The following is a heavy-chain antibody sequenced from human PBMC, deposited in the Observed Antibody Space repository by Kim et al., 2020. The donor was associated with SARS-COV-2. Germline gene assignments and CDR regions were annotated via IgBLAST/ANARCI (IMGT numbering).Heavy chain of an antibody. J-gene: IGHJ6*02. CDR3: ARDRQEYTSRWYPDGMDV. D-gene: IGHD6-13*01. V-gene: IGHV4-31*02. Sequence: LKSRISISLDTSKNQFSLKLTSVTAADTAVYYCARDRQEYTSRWYPDGMDVWGQGTTVTVSS.